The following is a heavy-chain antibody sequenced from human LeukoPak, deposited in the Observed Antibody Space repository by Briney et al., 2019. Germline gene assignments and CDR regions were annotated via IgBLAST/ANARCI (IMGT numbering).Heavy chain of an antibody. CDR1: GYTFTGYY. J-gene: IGHJ4*02. D-gene: IGHD6-13*01. V-gene: IGHV1-2*02. Sequence: GASVKVSCKASGYTFTGYYMHWVRQAPGQGLEWMGWINPNSAGTNYAQKFQGRVTMTRDTSITTAYMELSGLISDDTAVYYCARVWGYSSSWPIDYWGQGTLVTVSS. CDR3: ARVWGYSSSWPIDY. CDR2: INPNSAGT.